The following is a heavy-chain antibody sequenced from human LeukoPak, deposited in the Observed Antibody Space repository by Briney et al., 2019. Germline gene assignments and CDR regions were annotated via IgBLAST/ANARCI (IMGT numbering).Heavy chain of an antibody. Sequence: GGSLRLSCAASGFTFSSYAMHWVRQAPGKGLEWVAVISYDGSNKYYADSVKGRFTISRDNSKNTLYLQMNSLRAEDTAVYYCAITVGATPLDYWGQGTLATVSS. CDR1: GFTFSSYA. D-gene: IGHD1-26*01. V-gene: IGHV3-30-3*01. CDR2: ISYDGSNK. J-gene: IGHJ4*02. CDR3: AITVGATPLDY.